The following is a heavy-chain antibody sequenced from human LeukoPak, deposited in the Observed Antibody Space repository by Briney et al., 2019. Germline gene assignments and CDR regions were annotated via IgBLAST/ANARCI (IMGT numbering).Heavy chain of an antibody. V-gene: IGHV1-2*02. CDR3: ARGSPRPARIVVVPAAHQPHYYYYMDV. CDR2: INPNSGGT. D-gene: IGHD2-2*01. J-gene: IGHJ6*03. Sequence: ASVKVSCKASGYTFTGYYMHWVRQAPGQGLEWMGWINPNSGGTNYAQKFQGRVTMTRDTSISTAYMELSRLGSDDTAVYYCARGSPRPARIVVVPAAHQPHYYYYMDVWGKGTTVTVSS. CDR1: GYTFTGYY.